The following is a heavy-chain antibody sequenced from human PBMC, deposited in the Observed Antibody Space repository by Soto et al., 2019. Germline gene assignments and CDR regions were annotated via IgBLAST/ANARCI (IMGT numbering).Heavy chain of an antibody. Sequence: PSETLSLTCTVSGGSISSSSYYWGWIRQPPGKGLEWIGSIYYSGSTYYNPSLKSRVTISVDTSKNQFSLKLSSVTAADTAVYYCARVTPRAAVAGRPIPHFDYWGQGTLVTVSS. V-gene: IGHV4-39*07. CDR1: GGSISSSSYY. J-gene: IGHJ4*02. D-gene: IGHD6-19*01. CDR3: ARVTPRAAVAGRPIPHFDY. CDR2: IYYSGST.